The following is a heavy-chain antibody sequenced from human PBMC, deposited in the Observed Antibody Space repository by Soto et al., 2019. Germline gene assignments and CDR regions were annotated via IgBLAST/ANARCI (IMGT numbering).Heavy chain of an antibody. Sequence: SVKVSCKASGGTFSSYAISWVRQAPGQGLEWMGGIIPIFGTANYAQKFQGRVTITADKSTSTAYMELSSLRSEDTAVYYCAMSGGSCYSQDCYYGMDVWGQGTTVTVSS. CDR2: IIPIFGTA. CDR3: AMSGGSCYSQDCYYGMDV. J-gene: IGHJ6*02. CDR1: GGTFSSYA. D-gene: IGHD2-15*01. V-gene: IGHV1-69*06.